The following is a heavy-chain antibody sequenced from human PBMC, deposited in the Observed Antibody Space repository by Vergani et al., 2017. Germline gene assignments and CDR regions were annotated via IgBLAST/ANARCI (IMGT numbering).Heavy chain of an antibody. CDR1: GFTFSSYE. Sequence: EVQLVESGGDLVQPGGSLRLSCAVSGFTFSSYEMNWVRQAPGKGLEWVSYISLSGNTIYYADSVKGRFTISRDNAKNSLYLKMNSLRAEDTAVYYCARSWNHFDYWGQGTLVTVSS. V-gene: IGHV3-48*03. D-gene: IGHD1-1*01. J-gene: IGHJ4*02. CDR2: ISLSGNTI. CDR3: ARSWNHFDY.